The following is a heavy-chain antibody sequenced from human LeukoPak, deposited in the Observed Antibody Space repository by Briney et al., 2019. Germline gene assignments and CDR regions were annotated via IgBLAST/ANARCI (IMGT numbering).Heavy chain of an antibody. Sequence: AGSLTLSCPASGFTFTSYSMHWVRQAPGKGLEWVSILYTGGSADYADSVRDPFTVSRYNSKNTVYLQMTSLRAEDTAVYYCAHKTPTVFYWGQGTLVTVSS. V-gene: IGHV3-53*01. D-gene: IGHD4-17*01. J-gene: IGHJ4*02. CDR1: GFTFTSYS. CDR3: AHKTPTVFY. CDR2: LYTGGSA.